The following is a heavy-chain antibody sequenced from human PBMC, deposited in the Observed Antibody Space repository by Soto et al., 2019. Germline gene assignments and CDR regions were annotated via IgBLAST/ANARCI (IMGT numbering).Heavy chain of an antibody. D-gene: IGHD3-9*01. J-gene: IGHJ5*02. Sequence: QVQLQQSGPGLVKASETLSLSCVVSSAYISGADSYWFWIRKPPGKGLEWIGYIASNGDTYYNPARRRLVTISADRSENKVSLTLKSVTAADTAVYFCARDFERSAIGPWGQGTSVTVSS. CDR3: ARDFERSAIGP. V-gene: IGHV4-31*01. CDR2: IASNGDT. CDR1: SAYISGADSY.